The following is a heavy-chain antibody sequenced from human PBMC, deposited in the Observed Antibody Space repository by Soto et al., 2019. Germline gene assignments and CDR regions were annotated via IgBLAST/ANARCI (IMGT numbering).Heavy chain of an antibody. CDR2: ISAHNGNT. Sequence: QVHLVQSGAEVKKPGASVKVSCKGSGYTFTSYAITWVRQAPGQGLEWMGWISAHNGNTDYAQRLQGRVTVTRDTSTSTAYMELRSLRSDDTAVYYCARGRYGDYWGQGDLVTVSS. CDR1: GYTFTSYA. D-gene: IGHD1-1*01. CDR3: ARGRYGDY. V-gene: IGHV1-18*01. J-gene: IGHJ4*02.